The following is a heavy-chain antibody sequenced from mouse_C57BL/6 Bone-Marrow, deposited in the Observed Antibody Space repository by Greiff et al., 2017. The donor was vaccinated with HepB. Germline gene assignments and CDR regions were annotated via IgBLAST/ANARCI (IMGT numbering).Heavy chain of an antibody. CDR2: IYPRSGNT. J-gene: IGHJ1*03. Sequence: VQLQQSGAELARPGASVKLSCKASGYTFTSYGMSWVKQRTGQGLEWIGEIYPRSGNTYYNEKFKGKATLTADKSSSTAYMELRSLTSEDSAVYFCARERSVRSGYFDVWGTGTTVTVSS. V-gene: IGHV1-81*01. CDR3: ARERSVRSGYFDV. D-gene: IGHD1-1*01. CDR1: GYTFTSYG.